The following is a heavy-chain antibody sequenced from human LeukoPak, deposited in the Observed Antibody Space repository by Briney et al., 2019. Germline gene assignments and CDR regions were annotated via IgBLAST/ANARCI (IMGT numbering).Heavy chain of an antibody. CDR3: ARDQVGYCSSTSCYRDAFDI. D-gene: IGHD2-2*01. CDR1: GYTFTGYY. J-gene: IGHJ3*02. V-gene: IGHV1-18*04. CDR2: ISAYNGNT. Sequence: ASVKVSCKASGYTFTGYYMHWVRQAPGQGLEWMGWISAYNGNTNYAQKLQGRVTMTTDTSTSTAYMELRSLRSDDTAVYYCARDQVGYCSSTSCYRDAFDIWGQGTMVTVSS.